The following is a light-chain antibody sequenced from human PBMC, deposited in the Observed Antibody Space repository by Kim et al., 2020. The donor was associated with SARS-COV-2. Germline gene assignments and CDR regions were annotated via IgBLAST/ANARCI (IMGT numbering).Light chain of an antibody. CDR3: QQRSNWPPSLT. V-gene: IGKV3-11*01. J-gene: IGKJ4*01. CDR1: QGVGSY. CDR2: DAS. Sequence: PGERATLSCRASQGVGSYLAWFQQKPGQAPRLLIYDASTRATGIPARFSGSGSGTDFTLTISSLEPEDFAVYYCQQRSNWPPSLTFGGGTKVDIK.